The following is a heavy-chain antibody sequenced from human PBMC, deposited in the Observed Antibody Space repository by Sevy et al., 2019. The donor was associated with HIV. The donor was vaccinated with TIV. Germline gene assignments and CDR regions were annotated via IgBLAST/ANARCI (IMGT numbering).Heavy chain of an antibody. Sequence: SETLSLTCAVYGGSFSGYYWSWIRQPPGKGLERIGEINHRGSTNYNPSLKSRVTISVDTSKNQFSLKLSSVTAADTAVYYCARSDCTNGVCYKAFDYWGQGTLVTVSS. CDR2: INHRGST. J-gene: IGHJ4*02. V-gene: IGHV4-34*01. CDR1: GGSFSGYY. D-gene: IGHD2-8*01. CDR3: ARSDCTNGVCYKAFDY.